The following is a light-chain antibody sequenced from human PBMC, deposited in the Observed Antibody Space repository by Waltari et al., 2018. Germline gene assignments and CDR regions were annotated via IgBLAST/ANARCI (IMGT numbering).Light chain of an antibody. Sequence: DIVMPQSPLSLSVTPGEPASISCRSSQSLLRSTGYNFLDWYVQKPGQPPQLLISLGSDRASGVPDRFSGSGTGTDFTLKISRVEAEDVGIYYCMQALHTPTTFGPGTKVDIK. CDR2: LGS. CDR3: MQALHTPTT. CDR1: QSLLRSTGYNF. V-gene: IGKV2-28*01. J-gene: IGKJ3*01.